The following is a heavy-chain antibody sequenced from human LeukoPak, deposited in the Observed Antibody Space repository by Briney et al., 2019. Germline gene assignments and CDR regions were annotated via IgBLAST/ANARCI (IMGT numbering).Heavy chain of an antibody. CDR3: AADHPNYDY. D-gene: IGHD5-24*01. CDR1: GYTFTGYY. V-gene: IGHV1-58*02. J-gene: IGHJ4*02. Sequence: VASVTVSCKASGYTFTGYYMHWVRQAPGQGLEWIGWIVVGSGHTNYAQKFQERVTITRDMSTSTAYMELNSLRSEDTAVYYCAADHPNYDYWGQGTLVTVSS. CDR2: IVVGSGHT.